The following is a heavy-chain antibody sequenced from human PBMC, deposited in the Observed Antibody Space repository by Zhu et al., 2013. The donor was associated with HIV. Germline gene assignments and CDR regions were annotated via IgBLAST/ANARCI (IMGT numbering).Heavy chain of an antibody. CDR1: GGTFSSYA. J-gene: IGHJ5*02. V-gene: IGHV1-69*01. CDR3: ATCGEPAAMLGGYNWFDP. D-gene: IGHD2-2*01. CDR2: IIPIFGTA. Sequence: QVQLVQSGAEVKKPGSSVKVSCKASGGTFSSYAISWVRQAPGQGLEWMGGIIPIFGTANYAQKFQGRVTITADESTSTAYMELSSLRSEDTAVYYCATCGEPAAMLGGYNWFDPWGQGTLVTVSS.